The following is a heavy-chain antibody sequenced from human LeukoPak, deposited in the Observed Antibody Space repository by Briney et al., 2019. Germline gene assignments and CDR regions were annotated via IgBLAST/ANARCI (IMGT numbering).Heavy chain of an antibody. CDR3: ARGRNIEMTTMSGGSDY. CDR2: LNPNSGDT. Sequence: ASVKVSCKASGYTFTDYYMHWVRQAPGQGLEWMGWLNPNSGDTNYAQKFQGRVSMTRDTSISTAYMDLSDLRSDDTAVYYCARGRNIEMTTMSGGSDYWGQGTLVAVSS. D-gene: IGHD5-24*01. V-gene: IGHV1-2*02. CDR1: GYTFTDYY. J-gene: IGHJ4*02.